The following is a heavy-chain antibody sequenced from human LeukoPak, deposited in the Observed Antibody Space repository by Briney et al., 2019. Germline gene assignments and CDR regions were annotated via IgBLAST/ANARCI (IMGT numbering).Heavy chain of an antibody. CDR2: IYHSGVT. D-gene: IGHD5-18*01. CDR1: GGPISSGGYS. V-gene: IGHV4-30-2*01. CDR3: AGGNPYSYGYNY. Sequence: SHTLSLTCAVSGGPISSGGYSWSWIRQPPGKGLEWFRYIYHSGVTPHNPSLKSRVTISVDRSKNQFSLKLSSVTAADTAVYYGAGGNPYSYGYNYWGQGTLVTVSS. J-gene: IGHJ4*02.